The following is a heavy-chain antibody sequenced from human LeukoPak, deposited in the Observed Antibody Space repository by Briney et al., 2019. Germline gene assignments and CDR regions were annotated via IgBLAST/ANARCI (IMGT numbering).Heavy chain of an antibody. CDR1: GFTFSSYW. D-gene: IGHD2-2*02. Sequence: GGALSLSCAASGFTFSSYWMSWVRPAPGKGREWVATIKQDGSEKYYVESVKGRVTISRDNAKNSLSLRMNSLRAEDTAVYYCARVGEYCSSTSCYTGWFDPWGQGTLVTVSS. CDR3: ARVGEYCSSTSCYTGWFDP. V-gene: IGHV3-7*01. J-gene: IGHJ5*02. CDR2: IKQDGSEK.